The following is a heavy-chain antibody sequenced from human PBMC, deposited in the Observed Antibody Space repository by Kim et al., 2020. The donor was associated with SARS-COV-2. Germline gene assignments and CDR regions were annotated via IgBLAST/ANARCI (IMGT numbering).Heavy chain of an antibody. CDR3: ARDMTGTTSVYYYGMDV. V-gene: IGHV3-11*01. D-gene: IGHD1-20*01. Sequence: SGKGRFTISRDNAKNSLYLQMNSLRAEDTAVYYCARDMTGTTSVYYYGMDVWGQGTTVTVSS. J-gene: IGHJ6*02.